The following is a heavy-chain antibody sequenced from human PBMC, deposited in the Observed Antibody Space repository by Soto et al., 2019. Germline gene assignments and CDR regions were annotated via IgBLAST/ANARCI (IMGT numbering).Heavy chain of an antibody. CDR1: GGSISSGGYY. Sequence: PSETLSLTCTVSGGSISSGGYYWSWIRQHPGKGLEWIGYIYYSGSTYYNPSLKSRVTISVDTSKNQFSLKLSSVTAADTAVYYCERAEGGSSPWDWLDPWGQGTLVTVSS. D-gene: IGHD3-16*01. CDR2: IYYSGST. V-gene: IGHV4-31*03. CDR3: ERAEGGSSPWDWLDP. J-gene: IGHJ5*02.